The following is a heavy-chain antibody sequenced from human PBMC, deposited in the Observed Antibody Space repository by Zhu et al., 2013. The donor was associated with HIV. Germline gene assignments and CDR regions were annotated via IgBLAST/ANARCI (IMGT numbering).Heavy chain of an antibody. J-gene: IGHJ4*02. Sequence: QVQLVQSGAEVKKPGSSVKVSCKASGTTFSSYVINWVRQAPGQGLEWMGGIIPIFGTRNYAQKFQGRVTVTADESTSTAYMELSSLRSDDTALYYCATFSLEAADTGDYWGQGTLVTVSS. CDR3: ATFSLEAADTGDY. D-gene: IGHD6-13*01. V-gene: IGHV1-69*01. CDR2: IIPIFGTR. CDR1: GTTFSSYV.